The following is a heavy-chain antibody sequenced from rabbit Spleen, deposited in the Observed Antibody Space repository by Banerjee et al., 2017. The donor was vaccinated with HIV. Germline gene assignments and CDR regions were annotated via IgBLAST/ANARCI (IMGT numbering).Heavy chain of an antibody. V-gene: IGHV1S40*01. CDR1: GFSFSSRYW. CDR3: ARDTSSSFSSYGMDL. Sequence: QSLEESGGDLVKPGASLTLTCTASGFSFSSRYWICWVRQAPGKGLEWIACIWTVTGATWYASWAKGRFTISKTSSTTVTLQMTSLTVADTATYFCARDTSSSFSSYGMDLWGQGTLVTVS. D-gene: IGHD1-1*01. J-gene: IGHJ6*01. CDR2: IWTVTGAT.